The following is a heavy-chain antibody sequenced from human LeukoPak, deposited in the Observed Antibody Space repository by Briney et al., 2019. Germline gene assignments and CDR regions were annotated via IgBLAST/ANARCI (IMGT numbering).Heavy chain of an antibody. CDR1: GFTFSSYE. D-gene: IGHD1-26*01. J-gene: IGHJ1*01. Sequence: QPGGSLRLSCAASGFTFSSYEMNWVRQAPGKGLEWVSYISSGSTIYYADSVKGRFTISRDNAKNSLYLQMNSLRAEDTAVYYCARVMSYKVRYFQHWGQGTLVTVSS. CDR2: ISSGSTI. V-gene: IGHV3-48*03. CDR3: ARVMSYKVRYFQH.